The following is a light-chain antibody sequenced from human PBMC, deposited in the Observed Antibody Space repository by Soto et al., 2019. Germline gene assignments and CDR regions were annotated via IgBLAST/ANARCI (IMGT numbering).Light chain of an antibody. V-gene: IGLV2-11*01. J-gene: IGLJ3*02. CDR2: DAN. Sequence: QSALTQPRSVFGSPGQSVTISCTGTSSDVGAYNYVSWYQQHPGKAPKLMIYDANKRPSGVPDRFSGSKSGSTASLTISGLQTEDEADYYCCSYAGIFTWVFGGGTKLTVL. CDR1: SSDVGAYNY. CDR3: CSYAGIFTWV.